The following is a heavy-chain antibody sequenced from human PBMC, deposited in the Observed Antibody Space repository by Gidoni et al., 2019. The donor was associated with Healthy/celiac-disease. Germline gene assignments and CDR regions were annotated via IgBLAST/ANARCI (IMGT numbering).Heavy chain of an antibody. CDR3: ARNSYGSKIDY. CDR2: IYSGGST. D-gene: IGHD5-18*01. Sequence: EVQLVESGGGLIQPGGSLRLSCAASGFTVSSNYMSWVRQAPGKGLEWVSVIYSGGSTYYADSVKGRFNISRDNSKNTLYLQMNSLRAEDTAVYYCARNSYGSKIDYWGQGTLVTVSS. J-gene: IGHJ4*02. CDR1: GFTVSSNY. V-gene: IGHV3-53*01.